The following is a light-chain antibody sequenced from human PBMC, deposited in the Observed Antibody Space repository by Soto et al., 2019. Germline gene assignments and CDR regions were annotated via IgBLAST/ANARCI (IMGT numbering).Light chain of an antibody. V-gene: IGKV3-15*01. Sequence: EIVITQSPATLSVSPGEGATLSSRASQGIGNTLAWYQQKPGQTPRLLIYAASIRATGVPARFSGSGSGTDFTLTINSLQSEDFAVYYCQQRLNWPPTFAQGTKVDIK. CDR1: QGIGNT. J-gene: IGKJ1*01. CDR2: AAS. CDR3: QQRLNWPPT.